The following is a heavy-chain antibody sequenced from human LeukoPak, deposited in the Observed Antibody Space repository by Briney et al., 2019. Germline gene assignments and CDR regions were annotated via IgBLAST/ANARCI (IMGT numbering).Heavy chain of an antibody. V-gene: IGHV3-23*01. D-gene: IGHD2-15*01. CDR1: GFTFSGYA. Sequence: GGSLRLSCAASGFTFSGYAMSWVRQAPGKGLEWVSAISGSGGSTYYADSVKGRFTISRDNSKNTLYLQMNSLRAEDTAVYYCAKGLHCSGGSCYSGWFDPWGQGTLVTVSS. J-gene: IGHJ5*02. CDR2: ISGSGGST. CDR3: AKGLHCSGGSCYSGWFDP.